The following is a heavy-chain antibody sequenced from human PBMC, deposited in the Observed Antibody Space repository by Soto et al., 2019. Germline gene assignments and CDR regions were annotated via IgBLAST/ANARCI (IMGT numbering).Heavy chain of an antibody. V-gene: IGHV3-21*01. CDR2: ISSSSSYI. CDR3: ARDSAYCGGDCPRYYYGMDV. D-gene: IGHD2-21*02. CDR1: GFTFSSYS. Sequence: EVQLVESGGGLVKPGGSLRLSCAASGFTFSSYSMNWVRQAPGKGLEWVSSISSSSSYIYYADSVKGRFTISRDNAKNSLYLQMNSLRAEDTAVYYCARDSAYCGGDCPRYYYGMDVWGQGTTVTVSS. J-gene: IGHJ6*02.